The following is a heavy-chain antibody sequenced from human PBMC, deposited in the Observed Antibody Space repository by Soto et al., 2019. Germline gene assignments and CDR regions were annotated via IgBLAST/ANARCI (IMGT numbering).Heavy chain of an antibody. J-gene: IGHJ6*02. CDR3: AIVFSTMVRGVIFNYYGMDV. CDR2: ISNSSSYI. V-gene: IGHV3-21*01. D-gene: IGHD3-10*01. CDR1: RFTFSSYS. Sequence: EVQLVESGGGLVKPGGSLRLSCATSRFTFSSYSMNWVRQAPGKGLEWVSSISNSSSYIYYADSVKGRFTISRDNAKMSLYLQMNSLRAEDTDVYYCAIVFSTMVRGVIFNYYGMDVWGQGTTVTVSS.